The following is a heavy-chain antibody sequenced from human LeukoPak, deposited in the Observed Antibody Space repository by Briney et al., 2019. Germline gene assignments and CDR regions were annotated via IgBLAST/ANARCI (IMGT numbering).Heavy chain of an antibody. Sequence: QTGGSLRLSCAASGFTFSSYWMHWVRQAPGKGLVWVSRINSDGSSTSYADSVKGRFTISRDNAKNTLYLQMNSLRAEDTAVYYCARGAVVPAALNWFDPWGQETLVTVSS. D-gene: IGHD2-2*01. V-gene: IGHV3-74*01. CDR3: ARGAVVPAALNWFDP. J-gene: IGHJ5*02. CDR2: INSDGSST. CDR1: GFTFSSYW.